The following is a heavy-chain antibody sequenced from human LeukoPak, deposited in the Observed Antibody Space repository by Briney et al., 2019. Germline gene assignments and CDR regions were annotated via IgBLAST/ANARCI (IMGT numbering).Heavy chain of an antibody. CDR1: GGSISSGSYY. CDR3: ASVYAPLYCMDV. CDR2: IYTSGST. D-gene: IGHD3-16*01. Sequence: SETLSLTCTVSGGSISSGSYYWSWIRQPAGKGLEWIGRIYTSGSTNYNPSLKSRVTISVDTSKNQFSLKLSSVTAADTAVYYCASVYAPLYCMDVWGQGTTVTVSS. V-gene: IGHV4-61*02. J-gene: IGHJ6*02.